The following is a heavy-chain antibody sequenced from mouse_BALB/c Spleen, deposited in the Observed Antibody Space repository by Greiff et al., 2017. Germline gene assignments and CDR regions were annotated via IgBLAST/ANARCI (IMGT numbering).Heavy chain of an antibody. V-gene: IGHV14-3*02. CDR3: MEDCSDY. CDR1: GFNIKDTY. J-gene: IGHJ2*01. CDR2: IDPANGNT. Sequence: VQLQQSGAELVKPGASVKLSCTASGFNIKDTYMHWVKQRPEQGLEWIGRIDPANGNTKYDPKFQGKATITADTSANTAYLQLSSLTSEDTAVYYCMEDCSDYWGQGTTLTVSS.